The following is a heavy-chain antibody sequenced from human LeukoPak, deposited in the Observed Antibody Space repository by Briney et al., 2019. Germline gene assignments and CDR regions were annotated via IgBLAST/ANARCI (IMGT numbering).Heavy chain of an antibody. CDR2: IYPGDSDS. V-gene: IGHV5-51*01. CDR3: ARHGGTYGHWYFDL. J-gene: IGHJ2*01. Sequence: PGESLKISCKSSGYSFINYWIGWVRQMPGKGLEWMCIIYPGDSDSRYSPSFQGQVTISADKSISTAYLQWSSLRASDTAMYYCARHGGTYGHWYFDLWGRGTLVTVSS. CDR1: GYSFINYW. D-gene: IGHD1-26*01.